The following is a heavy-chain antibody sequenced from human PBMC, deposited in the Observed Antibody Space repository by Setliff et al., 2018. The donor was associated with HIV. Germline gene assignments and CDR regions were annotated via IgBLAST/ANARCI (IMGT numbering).Heavy chain of an antibody. Sequence: SETLSLTCAVYGGSLDNYYWTWIRQPPGRGLEWIGEITDGGDNAYNSSLQSRLTISLDTSKKQFALKLHSMTAADTAVYYCARGSSCSSSSCYVNYYYYYCVDVWGPGTAVTVSS. CDR2: ITDGGDN. J-gene: IGHJ6*02. D-gene: IGHD2-2*01. CDR3: ARGSSCSSSSCYVNYYYYYCVDV. CDR1: GGSLDNYY. V-gene: IGHV4-34*01.